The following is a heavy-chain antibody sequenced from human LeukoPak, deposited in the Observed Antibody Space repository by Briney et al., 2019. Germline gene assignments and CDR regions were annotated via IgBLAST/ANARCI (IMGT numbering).Heavy chain of an antibody. CDR1: GGSISSYY. V-gene: IGHV4-4*07. CDR3: AGRGYSFPIGV. J-gene: IGHJ6*02. D-gene: IGHD5-18*01. Sequence: SETLSLTCTVSGGSISSYYWSWIRQPAGKGLEWIGRIYTSGSTNYNPSLKSRVTISVDTSKNQFSLKLSSVTAADTAVYYCAGRGYSFPIGVWGQGTTVTVSS. CDR2: IYTSGST.